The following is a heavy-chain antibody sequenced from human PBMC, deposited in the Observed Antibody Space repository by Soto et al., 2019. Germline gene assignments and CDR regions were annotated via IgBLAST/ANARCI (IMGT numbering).Heavy chain of an antibody. J-gene: IGHJ4*02. D-gene: IGHD1-7*01. CDR2: ITGSGGST. CDR1: GFTFTSYA. V-gene: IGHV3-23*01. CDR3: AKDRHDWNYPYFFDH. Sequence: PGGSLRLSCAASGFTFTSYAMSWVRQAPGKGLEGVSSITGSGGSTFYADSVKGRFTISRDISKNTLYLQMNSLRAEDTAVYYCAKDRHDWNYPYFFDHWGQGTLVTVSS.